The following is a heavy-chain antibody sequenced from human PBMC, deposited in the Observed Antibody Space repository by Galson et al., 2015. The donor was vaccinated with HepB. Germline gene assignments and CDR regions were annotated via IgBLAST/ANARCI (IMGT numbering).Heavy chain of an antibody. CDR2: ISGSGGSS. CDR3: AKVGDGYSLYDY. D-gene: IGHD5-24*01. Sequence: SLRLSCAASGFTFSSYAMSWVRQAPGKGLEWVSAISGSGGSSYYADSVKGRFTISRDNSKNTLYLQMNSLRAEDTAVYYCAKVGDGYSLYDYWGQGTLVTVSS. CDR1: GFTFSSYA. J-gene: IGHJ4*02. V-gene: IGHV3-23*01.